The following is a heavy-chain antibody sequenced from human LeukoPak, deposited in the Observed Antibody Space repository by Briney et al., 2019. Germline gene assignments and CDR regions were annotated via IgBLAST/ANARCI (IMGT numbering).Heavy chain of an antibody. J-gene: IGHJ4*02. Sequence: GGSLRLSCAASGFTFSGYAMSWVRQAPGKGLEWVSAISGSGGSTYYADSVKGRFTISRDNSKNTLYLQMNSLRAEDTAVYYCARDPSIAAAGSGYWGQGTLVTVSS. V-gene: IGHV3-23*01. CDR2: ISGSGGST. CDR3: ARDPSIAAAGSGY. CDR1: GFTFSGYA. D-gene: IGHD6-13*01.